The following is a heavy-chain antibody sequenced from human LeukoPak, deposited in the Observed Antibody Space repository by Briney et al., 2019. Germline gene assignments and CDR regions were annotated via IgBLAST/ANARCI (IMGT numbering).Heavy chain of an antibody. V-gene: IGHV3-30*18. Sequence: GGSLRLSCAASGFTFSSYGMHWVRQAPGKGLEWVAVISYDGSDKYYADSVKGRFTISRDNSKNTLDLQMNSLRAEDTAVYYCAKDWYYDSSGYSLDLYYGMDVWGQGTTATVSS. CDR3: AKDWYYDSSGYSLDLYYGMDV. CDR2: ISYDGSDK. D-gene: IGHD3-22*01. J-gene: IGHJ6*02. CDR1: GFTFSSYG.